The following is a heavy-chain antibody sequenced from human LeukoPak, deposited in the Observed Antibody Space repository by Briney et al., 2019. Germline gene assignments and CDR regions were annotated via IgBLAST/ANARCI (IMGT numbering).Heavy chain of an antibody. CDR3: AKEATGSNAFDI. J-gene: IGHJ3*02. D-gene: IGHD4-23*01. CDR1: GGSISSYY. CDR2: IYYSGST. V-gene: IGHV4-59*12. Sequence: SETLSLTCTVSGGSISSYYWSWIRQPPGKGLEWIGYIYYSGSTNYNPSLKSRVTISVDTSKNQFSLKLSSVTAADTAVYYCAKEATGSNAFDIWGQGTMVTVPS.